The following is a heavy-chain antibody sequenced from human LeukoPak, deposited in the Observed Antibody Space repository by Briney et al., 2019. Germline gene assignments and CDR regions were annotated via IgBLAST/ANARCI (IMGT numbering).Heavy chain of an antibody. V-gene: IGHV1-69*13. CDR3: ASSIVAPVGQTEDY. CDR1: GGTFSSYA. Sequence: ASVKVSCKASGGTFSSYAISWVRQAPGQGLEWMGGIIPIFGTANYAQKFQGRVTITADESTSTAYMELSSLRSEDTAVYYCASSIVAPVGQTEDYWGQGTLVTVSS. D-gene: IGHD5-12*01. J-gene: IGHJ4*02. CDR2: IIPIFGTA.